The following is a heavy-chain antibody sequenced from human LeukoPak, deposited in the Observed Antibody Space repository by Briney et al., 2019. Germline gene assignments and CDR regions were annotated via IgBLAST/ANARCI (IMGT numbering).Heavy chain of an antibody. Sequence: PGGSLRLSCAASGFTFSSNYMSWVRQAPGKGVEWVSVIYSGVSTYYSDSVKGRFTISRDNSKNTLYLQMNSLRAEDTAVYYCARVSGYGDHGFDYWGQGTLVTVSS. V-gene: IGHV3-53*01. CDR2: IYSGVST. CDR1: GFTFSSNY. D-gene: IGHD4-17*01. J-gene: IGHJ4*02. CDR3: ARVSGYGDHGFDY.